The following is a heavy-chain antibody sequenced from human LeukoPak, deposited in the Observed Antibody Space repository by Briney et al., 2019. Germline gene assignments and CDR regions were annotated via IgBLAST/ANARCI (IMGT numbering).Heavy chain of an antibody. CDR3: ARGAGVDACMALDY. V-gene: IGHV3-30*04. CDR2: VYYDGSVR. J-gene: IGHJ4*02. CDR1: GFRFNNCE. D-gene: IGHD2-8*01. Sequence: QPGGPLRLSCVASGFRFNNCEMMCLGHAPGKSLEWVGSVYYDGSVRYYANSVKGRFTISRDNSKNTLSLLMNRLSAADTAVYYCARGAGVDACMALDYWGPGTLVAASS.